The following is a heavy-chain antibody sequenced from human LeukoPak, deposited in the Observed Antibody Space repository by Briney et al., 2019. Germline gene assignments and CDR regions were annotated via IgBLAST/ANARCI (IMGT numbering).Heavy chain of an antibody. V-gene: IGHV1-18*01. J-gene: IGHJ4*02. CDR1: GYTFTSYG. CDR3: ARAPSGGKFRHFDY. D-gene: IGHD3-10*01. CDR2: ISAYNGNT. Sequence: GASVKVSFTASGYTFTSYGISWVRQAPGQGLEWMGWISAYNGNTNYAQKLQGRVTMTTDTSTSTAYMELRSLRSDDTAVYYCARAPSGGKFRHFDYWGQGTLVTVSS.